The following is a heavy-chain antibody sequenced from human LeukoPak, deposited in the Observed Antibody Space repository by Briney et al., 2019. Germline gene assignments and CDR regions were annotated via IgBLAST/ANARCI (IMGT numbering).Heavy chain of an antibody. J-gene: IGHJ6*03. CDR2: ISGSGGST. Sequence: QSGGTLRLSCVGSGFTVSSYGMSWVRQAPGKGLEWVSAISGSGGSTYYADSVKGRFTISRDKSKNTLYLQMNSLRAEDTAVYYCAKEEWGFGEFPLFMDVWGKGTTVTISS. V-gene: IGHV3-23*01. CDR1: GFTVSSYG. CDR3: AKEEWGFGEFPLFMDV. D-gene: IGHD3-10*01.